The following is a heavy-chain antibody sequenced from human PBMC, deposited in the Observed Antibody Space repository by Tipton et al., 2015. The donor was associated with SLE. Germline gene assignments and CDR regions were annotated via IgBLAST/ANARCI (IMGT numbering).Heavy chain of an antibody. CDR2: ISSSGTTI. D-gene: IGHD5-12*01. V-gene: IGHV3-48*03. CDR3: ARGGARDYYYHGMDV. Sequence: GSLRLSCAASGFTFSSYEMNWVRQAPGKGLEWVSYISSSGTTIYYADSVKGRFTISRDNAKNSLCLQMNSLRVEDTAVYYCARGGARDYYYHGMDVWGQGTTVTVSS. CDR1: GFTFSSYE. J-gene: IGHJ6*02.